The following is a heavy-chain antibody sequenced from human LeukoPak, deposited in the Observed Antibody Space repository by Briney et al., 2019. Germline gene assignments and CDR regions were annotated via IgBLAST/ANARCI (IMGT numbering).Heavy chain of an antibody. Sequence: PSETLSLTCAVYGGSFSGYYWSWIRQPPGKGLEWIGEINHSGSTNYNPSLKSRVTISVDTSKNQFSLKLSSVTAADTAVYYCARAVAGFYYYYYYMDVWGKGTTVTVS. CDR2: INHSGST. D-gene: IGHD6-19*01. CDR3: ARAVAGFYYYYYYMDV. CDR1: GGSFSGYY. V-gene: IGHV4-34*01. J-gene: IGHJ6*03.